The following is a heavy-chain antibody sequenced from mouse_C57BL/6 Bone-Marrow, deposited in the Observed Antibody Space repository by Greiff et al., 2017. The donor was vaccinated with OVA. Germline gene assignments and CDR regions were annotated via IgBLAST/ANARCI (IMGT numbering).Heavy chain of an antibody. J-gene: IGHJ3*01. CDR3: ARSPYDYLFAY. D-gene: IGHD2-4*01. V-gene: IGHV1-50*01. CDR1: GYTFTSYW. Sequence: QVQLQQPGAELVKPGASVKLSCKASGYTFTSYWMQWVKQRPGQGLEWIGEIDPYDSYTNYNQKFKGKATLTVDTSSSTAYMQLSSLSSEYSAVSYWARSPYDYLFAYWGQGTLVTVSA. CDR2: IDPYDSYT.